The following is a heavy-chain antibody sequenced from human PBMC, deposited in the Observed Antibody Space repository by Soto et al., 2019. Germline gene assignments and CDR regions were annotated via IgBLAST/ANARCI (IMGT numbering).Heavy chain of an antibody. J-gene: IGHJ6*03. CDR2: IWYDGSNK. D-gene: IGHD3-10*01. V-gene: IGHV3-33*01. CDR1: GFTFSSYG. CDR3: ARDKGDGSGSYYNYYYMDV. Sequence: GGSLRLSCAASGFTFSSYGMHWVRQAPGKGLEWVAVIWYDGSNKYYADSVKGRFTISRDNSKNTLYLQMNSLRAEDTAVYYCARDKGDGSGSYYNYYYMDVWGKGTTVTVS.